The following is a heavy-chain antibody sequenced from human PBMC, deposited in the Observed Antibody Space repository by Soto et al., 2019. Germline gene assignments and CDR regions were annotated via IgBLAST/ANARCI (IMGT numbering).Heavy chain of an antibody. J-gene: IGHJ4*02. CDR1: QFSFSRYN. CDR3: ARGSTYDYGDAEWYLDS. Sequence: DVQLVESGGGLVKPGGSLRLSCEASQFSFSRYNMYWVRQAPGKGLEWVSTISGTSTYIYYTESLRGRFTVSRGNAKDSLYLQMNSLRVEDTAGYYCARGSTYDYGDAEWYLDSWGQGTRVTVSS. D-gene: IGHD5-12*01. V-gene: IGHV3-21*02. CDR2: ISGTSTYI.